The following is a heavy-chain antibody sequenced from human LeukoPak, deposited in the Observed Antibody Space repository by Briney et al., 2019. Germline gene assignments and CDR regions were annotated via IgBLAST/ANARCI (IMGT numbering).Heavy chain of an antibody. CDR2: ISAYNGDT. V-gene: IGHV1-18*01. CDR1: GYTFTNYG. Sequence: ASVKVSCKASGYTFTNYGITWVRQAPGQGLEWMGWISAYNGDTNFAQKFQGRVTMTTDTSTSTAYMELRTLRSDDTAVYYCARRGGGYCTSTRCCCMDAWGKGTTVTVSS. J-gene: IGHJ6*03. CDR3: ARRGGGYCTSTRCCCMDA. D-gene: IGHD2-2*01.